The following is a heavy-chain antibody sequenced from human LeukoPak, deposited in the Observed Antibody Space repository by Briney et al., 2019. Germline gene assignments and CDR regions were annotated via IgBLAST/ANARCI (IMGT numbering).Heavy chain of an antibody. CDR2: IRYDGRNK. CDR3: AKVRLYSRGWYFDY. D-gene: IGHD6-19*01. J-gene: IGHJ4*02. Sequence: PGRSLTLSCAPSGFTLSSYGMHSVRQHPGNGLEWVAFIRYDGRNKYYAYSVKGRFPIYRDNSKNTLYLLMNSLRAEDTAVYYCAKVRLYSRGWYFDYWGQGTLVTVSS. V-gene: IGHV3-30*02. CDR1: GFTLSSYG.